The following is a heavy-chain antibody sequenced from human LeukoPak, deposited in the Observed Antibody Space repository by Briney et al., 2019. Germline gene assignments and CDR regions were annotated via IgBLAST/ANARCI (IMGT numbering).Heavy chain of an antibody. CDR2: IGSSRTTI. CDR1: GFTFSTYS. J-gene: IGHJ4*02. Sequence: GGSLRLSCAASGFTFSTYSMNWVRQVPGKGLEWVSYIGSSRTTIYYADSVKGRFTISRDNAKNSLYLQMNSLRAEDTAVYYCARGEMEATGYWGQGTLVTVSS. V-gene: IGHV3-48*01. CDR3: ARGEMEATGY. D-gene: IGHD1-26*01.